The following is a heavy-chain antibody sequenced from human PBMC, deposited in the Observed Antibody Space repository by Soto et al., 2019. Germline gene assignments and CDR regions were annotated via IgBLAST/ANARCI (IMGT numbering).Heavy chain of an antibody. CDR1: RGSISSYY. CDR3: ARVRREPYAIEGGLDY. CDR2: IYYSGAT. V-gene: IGHV4-59*01. D-gene: IGHD2-2*01. Sequence: QVQLQESGPGLVKPSETLSLTCTVSRGSISSYYWSWIRQPPGKGLEWIGYIYYSGATNYNPSLKSRFTISIDTSKNQFSLKLSSVTAADTAVYYCARVRREPYAIEGGLDYWGQGTLVTVSS. J-gene: IGHJ4*02.